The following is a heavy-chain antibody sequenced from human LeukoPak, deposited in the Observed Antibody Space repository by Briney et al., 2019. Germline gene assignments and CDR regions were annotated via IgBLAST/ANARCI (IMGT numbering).Heavy chain of an antibody. CDR3: AKFSGSGWGNYYFDC. CDR1: GFTFSSYW. J-gene: IGHJ4*02. CDR2: INSDGSST. V-gene: IGHV3-74*01. Sequence: GGSLRLSCAASGFTFSSYWMHWVRQVPGKGLVWVSHINSDGSSTNYADSVRGRFTISRDNAKNTLYLQMNSLRAGDTAVYYCAKFSGSGWGNYYFDCWGQGTLVTVSS. D-gene: IGHD6-19*01.